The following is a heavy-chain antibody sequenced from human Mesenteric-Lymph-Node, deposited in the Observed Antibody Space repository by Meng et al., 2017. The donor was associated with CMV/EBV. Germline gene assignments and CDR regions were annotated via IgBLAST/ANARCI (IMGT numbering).Heavy chain of an antibody. D-gene: IGHD2-2*01. CDR3: AHVRDQLLLDY. Sequence: SGPTLVKPTQTLTLTCTFSGFSLSTSGMPVNWIRQPPGKALEWLAHIDWNNYWDDYKYCSTSLKTRLTISKATSKNQVVLTMTNMDPVDTATYYCAHVRDQLLLDYWGQGTLVTVSS. J-gene: IGHJ4*02. CDR2: IDWNNYWDDYK. V-gene: IGHV2-70*12. CDR1: GFSLSTSGMP.